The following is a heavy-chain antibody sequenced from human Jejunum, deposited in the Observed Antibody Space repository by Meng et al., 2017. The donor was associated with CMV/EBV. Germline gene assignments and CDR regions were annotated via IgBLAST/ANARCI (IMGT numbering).Heavy chain of an antibody. Sequence: LSCVCSGFPFRSYSMTWVRQAPGKGLEWVSVVFTDSSKKYYADSVRGRFTIFRDDSNNRVYLQMNSLRVDDTAVYYCAKGSRWVDPWGQGTLVTVSS. CDR2: VFTDSSKK. D-gene: IGHD2-2*01. CDR3: AKGSRWVDP. CDR1: GFPFRSYS. J-gene: IGHJ5*02. V-gene: IGHV3-23*03.